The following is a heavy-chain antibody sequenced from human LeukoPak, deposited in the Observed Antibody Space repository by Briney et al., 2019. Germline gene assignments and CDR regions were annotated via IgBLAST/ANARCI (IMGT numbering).Heavy chain of an antibody. Sequence: ASMKVSCKASGYTFTGCYMHWVRQAPGQGLEWMGWINPNSGGTNYAQKFQGWVTMTRDTSISTAYMELSRLRSDDTAVYYCARGGYSSGWSVFDYWGQGTLVTVSS. CDR1: GYTFTGCY. D-gene: IGHD6-19*01. CDR2: INPNSGGT. CDR3: ARGGYSSGWSVFDY. J-gene: IGHJ4*02. V-gene: IGHV1-2*04.